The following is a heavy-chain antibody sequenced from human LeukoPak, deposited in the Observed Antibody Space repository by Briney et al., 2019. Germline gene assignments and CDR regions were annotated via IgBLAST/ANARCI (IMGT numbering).Heavy chain of an antibody. Sequence: PSETLSLTCTVSGGSISSYYWSWVRQPPGKGLEWIGYIYYSGSTNYNPSLKSRVTISVDTSKNQFSLKLTSVTAADTAVYFCALGVPTAIANYWGQGTLVTVSS. CDR2: IYYSGST. D-gene: IGHD2-2*01. CDR3: ALGVPTAIANY. CDR1: GGSISSYY. J-gene: IGHJ4*02. V-gene: IGHV4-59*08.